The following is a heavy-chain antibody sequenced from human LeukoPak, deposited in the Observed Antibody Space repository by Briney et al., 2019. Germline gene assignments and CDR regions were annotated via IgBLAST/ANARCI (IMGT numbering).Heavy chain of an antibody. CDR3: ARGHYYDSSGYVDAFDI. CDR1: GGSISSYY. J-gene: IGHJ3*02. V-gene: IGHV4-59*01. D-gene: IGHD3-22*01. CDR2: IYYSGST. Sequence: PSETLSLTCTVSGGSISSYYWSWIRQPPGKGLEWIGYIYYSGSTNYNPSLKSRVTISVDTSKNQFSLKLSSVTAADTAVYYCARGHYYDSSGYVDAFDIWGQGTMVTVSS.